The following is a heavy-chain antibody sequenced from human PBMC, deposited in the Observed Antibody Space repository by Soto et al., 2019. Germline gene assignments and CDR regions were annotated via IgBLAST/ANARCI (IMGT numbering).Heavy chain of an antibody. J-gene: IGHJ4*02. CDR2: IIPIFGTA. CDR1: GATFSTYP. D-gene: IGHD3-22*01. CDR3: ARDSSGYYDY. V-gene: IGHV1-69*06. Sequence: SVKVSCKAFGATFSTYPISWVRQAPGQGLEWMGGIIPIFGTANYAQKFQGRVTITADKSTSTAYMELSSLRSEDTAVYYCARDSSGYYDYWGQGTLVTVSS.